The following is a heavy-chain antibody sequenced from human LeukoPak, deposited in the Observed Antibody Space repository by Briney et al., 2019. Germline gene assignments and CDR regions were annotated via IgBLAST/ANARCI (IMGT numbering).Heavy chain of an antibody. CDR2: MNPNSGNT. CDR3: ARGRARFLEWLLSDYYYYYGMDV. J-gene: IGHJ6*02. D-gene: IGHD3-3*01. Sequence: ASVKVSCKASGYTFTSYDINWVRQATGQGLEWMGWMNPNSGNTGYAQKFQGRVTMTRNTSISTAYMELSSLRSEDTAVYYCARGRARFLEWLLSDYYYYYGMDVWGQGTTVTVSS. CDR1: GYTFTSYD. V-gene: IGHV1-8*01.